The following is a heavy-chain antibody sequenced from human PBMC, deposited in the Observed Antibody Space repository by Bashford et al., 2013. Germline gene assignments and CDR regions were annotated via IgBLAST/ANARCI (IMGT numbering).Heavy chain of an antibody. CDR3: ARDDYIDGGSATCYTY. Sequence: IAWVRQAPGQGLEWMGGIIPAFGKINYAQILKGRVTITADESTSTAYMELSGLRSEDTAVYYCARDDYIDGGSATCYTYWGQGTLVTVSS. D-gene: IGHD2-2*02. J-gene: IGHJ4*02. V-gene: IGHV1-69*01. CDR2: IIPAFGKI.